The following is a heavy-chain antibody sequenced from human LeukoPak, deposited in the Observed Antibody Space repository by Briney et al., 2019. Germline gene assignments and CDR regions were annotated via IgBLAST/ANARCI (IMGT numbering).Heavy chain of an antibody. J-gene: IGHJ3*02. V-gene: IGHV1-8*03. CDR1: GYTFTSYY. Sequence: ASVKVSCKASGYTFTSYYMHWVRQAPGQGLEWMGWINPSSGNTGYAQKFQGRVTITRNTSISTAYMELSSLRSEDTAVYYCARGRLGSGWYPFAFDIWGQGTMVTVSS. CDR2: INPSSGNT. CDR3: ARGRLGSGWYPFAFDI. D-gene: IGHD6-19*01.